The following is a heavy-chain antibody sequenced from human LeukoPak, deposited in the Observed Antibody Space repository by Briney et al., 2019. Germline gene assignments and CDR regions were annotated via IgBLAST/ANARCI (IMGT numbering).Heavy chain of an antibody. V-gene: IGHV5-51*01. J-gene: IGHJ4*02. CDR2: IYPGDSDT. Sequence: GESLKISCKGSGYSFTSYWIGWVRQMPGKGLEWMGIIYPGDSDTRYSPSFQGQVTISADKSISTAYLQWSSLKASDTAMYYCAITPPHCSSTSCRTGSFDYWGQGTLVTVSS. D-gene: IGHD2-2*01. CDR1: GYSFTSYW. CDR3: AITPPHCSSTSCRTGSFDY.